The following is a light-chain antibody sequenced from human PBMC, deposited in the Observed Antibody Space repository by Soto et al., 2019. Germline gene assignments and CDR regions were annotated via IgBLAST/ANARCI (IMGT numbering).Light chain of an antibody. CDR2: DAS. J-gene: IGKJ4*01. V-gene: IGKV3-11*01. CDR1: QSISNF. Sequence: EIVLTQSPATLSLSPGERATLSCRASQSISNFLAWYQQKPGQAPRLLIYDASKRATDIPDRFIGSGSGTDFTLTISSLAPEDFVVYYCHQRSNWPPFTFGGGTKVEI. CDR3: HQRSNWPPFT.